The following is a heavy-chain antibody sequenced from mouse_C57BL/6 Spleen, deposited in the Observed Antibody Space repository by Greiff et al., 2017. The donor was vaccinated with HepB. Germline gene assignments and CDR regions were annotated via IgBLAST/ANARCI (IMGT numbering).Heavy chain of an antibody. V-gene: IGHV6-6*01. CDR1: GFTFSDAW. D-gene: IGHD2-4*01. CDR3: TSALYYDYDVGAMDY. J-gene: IGHJ4*01. Sequence: EVQLVESGGGLVQPGGSMKLSCAASGFTFSDAWMDWVRQSPEKGLEWVAEIRNKANNHATYYAESVKGRFTISRDDSKSSVYLQMNSLRAKDTGIYYCTSALYYDYDVGAMDYWGQGTSVTVSS. CDR2: IRNKANNHAT.